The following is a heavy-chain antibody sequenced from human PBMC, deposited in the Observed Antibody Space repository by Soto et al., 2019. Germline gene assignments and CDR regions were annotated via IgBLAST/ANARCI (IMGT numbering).Heavy chain of an antibody. CDR3: ARGGLSGSWGDSPQVGDGFVY. CDR1: GYTFTSYA. J-gene: IGHJ4*02. Sequence: ASVKVSCKASGYTFTSYAMHWVRQAPGQRLEWMGWINAGNGNTKYSQKFQGRVTITRDTSASTVYMELSRLRSEDTAVYYCARGGLSGSWGDSPQVGDGFVYWGQGTLVTVPS. V-gene: IGHV1-3*01. CDR2: INAGNGNT. D-gene: IGHD6-13*01.